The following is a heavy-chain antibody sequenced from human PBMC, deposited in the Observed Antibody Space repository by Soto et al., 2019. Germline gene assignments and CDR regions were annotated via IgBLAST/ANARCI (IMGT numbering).Heavy chain of an antibody. CDR3: AGSLLQGDF. V-gene: IGHV1-46*01. J-gene: IGHJ4*02. Sequence: QVQLVQSGAEVKKPGASVKVSCKASGYIFIHYYIHWVRQAPGQGLEWMAIINPNGGSTNYAQMYQGRVTVTRDPSTSTVSMALNSLGSDDTAVYFCAGSLLQGDFWGQGTLVTVSS. CDR2: INPNGGST. CDR1: GYIFIHYY. D-gene: IGHD2-21*01.